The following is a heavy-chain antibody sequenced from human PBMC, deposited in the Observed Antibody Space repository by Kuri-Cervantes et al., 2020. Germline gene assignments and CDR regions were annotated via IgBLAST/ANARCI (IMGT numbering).Heavy chain of an antibody. Sequence: ASVKVSCKASGYTFTSYGISWVRQAPGQGLEWMGWISAYNGNTNYAQKLQGRVTMTTDTSTSTAYMELSSLRSEDTAVYYCAATVDKPFGEPVHAFDIWGQGTMVTVSS. CDR2: ISAYNGNT. J-gene: IGHJ3*02. CDR1: GYTFTSYG. CDR3: AATVDKPFGEPVHAFDI. V-gene: IGHV1-18*01. D-gene: IGHD3-10*01.